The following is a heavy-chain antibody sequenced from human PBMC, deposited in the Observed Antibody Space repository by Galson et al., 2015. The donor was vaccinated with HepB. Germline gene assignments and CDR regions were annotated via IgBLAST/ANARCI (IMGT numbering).Heavy chain of an antibody. Sequence: SVKVSCKASGHTFSNYEINWVRQATGQGLEWMGWINPNSGNTKYAQRFQGRVTMTRNTSISTAYMELSSLRSEDTAVYYCARVGSSSWTPDFDYWGQGTLVTVSS. V-gene: IGHV1-8*01. CDR3: ARVGSSSWTPDFDY. CDR1: GHTFSNYE. CDR2: INPNSGNT. D-gene: IGHD2-2*01. J-gene: IGHJ4*02.